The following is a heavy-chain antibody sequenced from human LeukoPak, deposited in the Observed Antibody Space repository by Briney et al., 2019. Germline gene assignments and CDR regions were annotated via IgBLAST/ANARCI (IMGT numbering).Heavy chain of an antibody. CDR1: GGSISSYY. CDR3: AIKPPSGWFGTGWLDP. D-gene: IGHD3-10*01. V-gene: IGHV4-59*01. Sequence: SETLSLTCTVSGGSISSYYWSWIRQPPGKGLEWIGYIYYSGNTNYNPSLKSRVTISVDTSKNQFSLKLSSVTAADTAVYYCAIKPPSGWFGTGWLDPWGQGTLVTVSS. CDR2: IYYSGNT. J-gene: IGHJ5*02.